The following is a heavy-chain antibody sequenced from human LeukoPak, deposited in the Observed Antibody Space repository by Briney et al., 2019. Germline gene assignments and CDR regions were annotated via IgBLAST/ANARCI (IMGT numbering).Heavy chain of an antibody. CDR2: MNPNSSNT. V-gene: IGHV1-8*03. CDR3: ARDRYLSQRYFDY. D-gene: IGHD1-1*01. CDR1: GYTFTSYD. Sequence: ASVKVSCKASGYTFTSYDINWVRQATGQGLEWMGWMNPNSSNTGYAQKFQGRVTITRNTSISTAYMELSSLRSEDTAVYYCARDRYLSQRYFDYWGQGTLVTVSS. J-gene: IGHJ4*02.